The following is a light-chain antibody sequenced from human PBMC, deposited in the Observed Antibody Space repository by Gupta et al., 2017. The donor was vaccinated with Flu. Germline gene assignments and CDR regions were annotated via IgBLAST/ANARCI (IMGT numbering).Light chain of an antibody. CDR2: GAS. CDR1: QSFSRRY. CDR3: QQYGTSPNS. J-gene: IGKJ2*03. V-gene: IGKV3-20*01. Sequence: DIVLTPSPGTLSLSPGERATLSCRASQSFSRRYLAWYQHKPGQAPRLLISGASTRSTGIPDRFRASGAGTDFTLTISRLEPEDFAVYYWQQYGTSPNSFGQGTKLEI.